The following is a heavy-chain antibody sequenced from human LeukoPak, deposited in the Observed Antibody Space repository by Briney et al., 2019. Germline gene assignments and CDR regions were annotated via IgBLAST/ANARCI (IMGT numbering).Heavy chain of an antibody. V-gene: IGHV4-30-2*01. Sequence: SETLSLTCAVSGGSTSSGGYAWSWIRQPPGKGLEWIGYIYHSGSTYYNPSLKSRVTISVDTSKNQFSLKLSSVTAADTAVYYCARVGGYGSGSFRLNWFDPWGQGTLVTVSS. CDR3: ARVGGYGSGSFRLNWFDP. CDR1: GGSTSSGGYA. J-gene: IGHJ5*02. CDR2: IYHSGST. D-gene: IGHD3-10*01.